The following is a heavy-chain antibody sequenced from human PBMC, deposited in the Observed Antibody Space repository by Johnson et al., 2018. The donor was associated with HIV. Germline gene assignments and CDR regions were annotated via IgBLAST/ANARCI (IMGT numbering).Heavy chain of an antibody. J-gene: IGHJ3*02. V-gene: IGHV3-9*01. D-gene: IGHD3-3*01. CDR2: ISWNSDTI. CDR1: GFTIDDDA. CDR3: AKGGPLFVDAFDI. Sequence: VQLVESGGGFVQPGRSLRLSCAPSGFTIDDDAIHWVRQAPGKGLEWVSGISWNSDTIGYADSVNGRFAISRDNAKNSLYLQMNSLRAEDTALYYCAKGGPLFVDAFDIWGQGTMVTVSS.